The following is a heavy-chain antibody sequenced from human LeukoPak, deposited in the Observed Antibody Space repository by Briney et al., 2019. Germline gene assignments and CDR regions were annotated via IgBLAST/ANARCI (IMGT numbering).Heavy chain of an antibody. D-gene: IGHD3-10*01. J-gene: IGHJ4*02. CDR3: ANDYYGSESFHPAFDY. CDR1: GFTFSSSA. Sequence: GGSLRLSCAASGFTFSSSAMSWVRQAPGKGLEWVSGISDSGGSTYYADSVKGRFTISRDNSKNTLYLEMNSLRAEDMAVYYCANDYYGSESFHPAFDYWGQGTLVTASS. CDR2: ISDSGGST. V-gene: IGHV3-23*01.